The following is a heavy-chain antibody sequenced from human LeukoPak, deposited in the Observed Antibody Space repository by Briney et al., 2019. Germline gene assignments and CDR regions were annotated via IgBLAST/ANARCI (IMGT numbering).Heavy chain of an antibody. CDR3: AKDGGSDPDSFDI. Sequence: GGSLRLSCAASGFTFSSYGMHWVRQAPGKGLEWVAFIRYDGSNKYYADSVKGRFTISRDNTKNSLYLQMNSLRAEDTAVYYCAKDGGSDPDSFDIWGQGTMVTVSS. CDR1: GFTFSSYG. V-gene: IGHV3-30*02. D-gene: IGHD2-15*01. CDR2: IRYDGSNK. J-gene: IGHJ3*02.